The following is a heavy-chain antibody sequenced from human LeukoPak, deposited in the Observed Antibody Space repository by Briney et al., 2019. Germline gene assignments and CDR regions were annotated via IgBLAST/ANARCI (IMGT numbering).Heavy chain of an antibody. V-gene: IGHV4-39*06. CDR3: ARGLSSGWLY. Sequence: PSETLSLTCTVSGGSISSSSYYWGWIRQPPGTGLEWIGSIYYSGSTYYNPSLKSRVTISVDTSKNQFTLKLSSVTAADTAVYYCARGLSSGWLYWGQGTLVTVSS. CDR2: IYYSGST. J-gene: IGHJ4*02. D-gene: IGHD6-19*01. CDR1: GGSISSSSYY.